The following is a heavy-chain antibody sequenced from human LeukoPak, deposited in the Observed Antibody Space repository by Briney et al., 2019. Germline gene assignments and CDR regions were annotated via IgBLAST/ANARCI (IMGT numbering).Heavy chain of an antibody. V-gene: IGHV1-8*01. D-gene: IGHD3-10*01. Sequence: ASMKVSCKASGYTFTSYDINWVRQATGQGLEWMGWMNPNSGNTGYAQKFQGRVTMTRNTSISTAYVELSSLRSEDTAVYYCARSGVTSAYYYYYMDVWGKGTTVTISS. CDR3: ARSGVTSAYYYYYMDV. CDR1: GYTFTSYD. J-gene: IGHJ6*03. CDR2: MNPNSGNT.